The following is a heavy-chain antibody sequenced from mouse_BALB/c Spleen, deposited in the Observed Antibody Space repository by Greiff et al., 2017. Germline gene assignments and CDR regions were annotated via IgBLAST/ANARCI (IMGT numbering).Heavy chain of an antibody. CDR1: GYTFTDYA. V-gene: IGHV1S137*01. J-gene: IGHJ3*01. Sequence: VQRVESGAELVRPGVSVKISCKGSGYTFTDYAMHWVKQSHAKSLEWIGVISTYYGDASYNQKFKGKATMTVDKSSSTAYMELARLTSEDSAIYYCAATYGNYERGFAYWGQGTLVTVSA. CDR2: ISTYYGDA. D-gene: IGHD2-1*01. CDR3: AATYGNYERGFAY.